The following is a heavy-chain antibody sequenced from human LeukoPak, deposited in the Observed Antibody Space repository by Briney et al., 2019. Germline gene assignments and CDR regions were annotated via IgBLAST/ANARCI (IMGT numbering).Heavy chain of an antibody. CDR1: GFTFSSYA. CDR3: ARDLDYSDSTGYLDY. D-gene: IGHD3-22*01. CDR2: ISYDGRNK. V-gene: IGHV3-30*04. J-gene: IGHJ4*02. Sequence: GGSLRLSCAASGFTFSSYAMHWVRQAPGKGLEWVAVISYDGRNKYYADSVKGRFTISRDNSKNKVYLQMHSLRVEDTSVYYCARDLDYSDSTGYLDYWGQGILVTVSS.